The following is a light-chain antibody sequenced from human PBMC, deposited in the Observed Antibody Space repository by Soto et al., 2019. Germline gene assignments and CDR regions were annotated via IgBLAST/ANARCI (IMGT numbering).Light chain of an antibody. CDR1: QSLLHSNGYNY. J-gene: IGKJ4*01. Sequence: DIVMTQSPLSLPVTPGEPASISCRSSQSLLHSNGYNYLDWYLQQPGQSPQLLIYLTSNLASGVPDRFSGSGSGTEFTLKISRVEDDDVAVYYSMQSPLPPLTFGGGTKVEIK. CDR3: MQSPLPPLT. V-gene: IGKV2-28*01. CDR2: LTS.